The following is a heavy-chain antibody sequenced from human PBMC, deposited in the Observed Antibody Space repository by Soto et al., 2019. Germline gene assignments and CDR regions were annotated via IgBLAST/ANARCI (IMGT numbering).Heavy chain of an antibody. J-gene: IGHJ6*02. V-gene: IGHV3-23*01. Sequence: EAQLLESGGGLVQPGGSLRLSCEASGFTFSSYAMSWVRQAPGKGLEWVSGISGSGGSTYYADSVKGRFTISRHNSKNTLYLHMNSLSAKDKAVYYGASPLVGSLYGMYVWG. CDR2: ISGSGGST. CDR1: GFTFSSYA. CDR3: ASPLVGSLYGMYV. D-gene: IGHD1-26*01.